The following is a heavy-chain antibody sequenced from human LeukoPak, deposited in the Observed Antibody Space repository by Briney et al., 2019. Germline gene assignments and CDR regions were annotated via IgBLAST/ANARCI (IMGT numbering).Heavy chain of an antibody. J-gene: IGHJ4*02. CDR1: GYTFTGYY. CDR2: INPNSGGT. Sequence: ASVKVSCKASGYTFTGYYMHWVRQAPGQGLEWMGWINPNSGGTNYAQKFQGRVTMTRDTSISTAYMELSSLRSEDTAVYYCARYDYGGINFDYWGQGTLVTVSS. V-gene: IGHV1-2*02. CDR3: ARYDYGGINFDY. D-gene: IGHD4-23*01.